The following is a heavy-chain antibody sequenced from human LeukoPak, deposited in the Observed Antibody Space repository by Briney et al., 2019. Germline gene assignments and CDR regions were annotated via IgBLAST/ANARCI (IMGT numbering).Heavy chain of an antibody. J-gene: IGHJ5*02. CDR1: GFTFSSCA. D-gene: IGHD2-2*01. CDR3: ARPEGPRGSTPFDP. Sequence: GRSLRLSCAASGFTFSSCAMHWVRQAPGKGLEWVAVISYDGSNKYYADSVKGRFTISRDNSKNTLYLQMNSLRAEDTAVYYCARPEGPRGSTPFDPWGQGTLVTVSS. CDR2: ISYDGSNK. V-gene: IGHV3-30*04.